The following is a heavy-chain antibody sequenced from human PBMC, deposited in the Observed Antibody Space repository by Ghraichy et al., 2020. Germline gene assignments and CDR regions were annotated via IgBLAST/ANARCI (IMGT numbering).Heavy chain of an antibody. D-gene: IGHD1-26*01. CDR2: ISRSSSSK. CDR1: GFTFSSYS. J-gene: IGHJ4*02. CDR3: ARDGESGIYYPFDF. Sequence: GGSLRLSCAASGFTFSSYSMNWVRQAPGKGLEWVSYISRSSSSKFYADSLKGRFTISRDDAKNSLYLQMNSLRDEDTAVYYCARDGESGIYYPFDFWGQGTLVTVSS. V-gene: IGHV3-48*02.